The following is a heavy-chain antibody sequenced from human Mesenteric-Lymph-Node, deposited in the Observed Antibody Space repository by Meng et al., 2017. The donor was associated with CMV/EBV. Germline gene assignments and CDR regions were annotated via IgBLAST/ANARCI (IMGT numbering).Heavy chain of an antibody. J-gene: IGHJ6*02. Sequence: GGSLRLSCAASGFSFSSYWMTWVRQAPGKGLEWVANIKQDGSEKNYVDSVKGRFSVSRDNAKNSLYLQMNSLRAEDTALYYCARARMVQYYYGLDVWGQGTTVTVSS. V-gene: IGHV3-7*03. CDR1: GFSFSSYW. CDR3: ARARMVQYYYGLDV. CDR2: IKQDGSEK. D-gene: IGHD1-14*01.